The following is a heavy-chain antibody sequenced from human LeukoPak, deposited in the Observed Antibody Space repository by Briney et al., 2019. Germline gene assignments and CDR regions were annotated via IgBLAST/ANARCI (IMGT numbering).Heavy chain of an antibody. CDR1: GYTFTNYG. CDR3: ARDRSVLWFGELWGLLDY. Sequence: ASVKVSCKASGYTFTNYGISWVRQAPGQGLEWMGWISAYNGNTNYAQKLQGRVTMTTDTSTSTAYMELRSLRSDDTAVYYCARDRSVLWFGELWGLLDYWGQGTLVTVSS. CDR2: ISAYNGNT. V-gene: IGHV1-18*01. D-gene: IGHD3-10*01. J-gene: IGHJ4*02.